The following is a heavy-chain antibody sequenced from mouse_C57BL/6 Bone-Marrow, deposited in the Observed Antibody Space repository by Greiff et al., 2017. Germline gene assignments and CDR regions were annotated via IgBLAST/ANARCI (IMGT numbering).Heavy chain of an antibody. CDR3: ARKYEYYTALFAD. CDR1: GYTFTSYW. D-gene: IGHD2-4*01. Sequence: QVQLQQPGAELVKPGASVKLSCKASGYTFTSYWMQWVKQRPGQGLEWIGKIDPSDSYTNYNQKFKGKATLTVDKSSSTSYMQLSSLTSEDSAVYYFARKYEYYTALFADGGQGTLVTVSA. J-gene: IGHJ3*01. V-gene: IGHV1-69*02. CDR2: IDPSDSYT.